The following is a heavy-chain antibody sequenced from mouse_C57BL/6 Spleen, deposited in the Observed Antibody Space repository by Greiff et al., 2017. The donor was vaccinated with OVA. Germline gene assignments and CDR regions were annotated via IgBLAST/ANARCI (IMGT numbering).Heavy chain of an antibody. D-gene: IGHD1-1*01. V-gene: IGHV1-42*01. J-gene: IGHJ2*01. CDR1: GYSFTGYY. CDR3: ARTGYYGRRYFDY. Sequence: EVMLVESGPELVKPGASVKISCKASGYSFTGYYMNWVKQSPEKSLEWIGEINPSTGGTTYNQKFKAKATLTVDKSSSTAYMQLKSLTSEDSAVYYCARTGYYGRRYFDYWGQGTTLTVSS. CDR2: INPSTGGT.